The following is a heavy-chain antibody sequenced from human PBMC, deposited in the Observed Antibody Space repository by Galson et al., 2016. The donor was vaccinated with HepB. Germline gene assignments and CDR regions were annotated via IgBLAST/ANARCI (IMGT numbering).Heavy chain of an antibody. D-gene: IGHD7-27*01. V-gene: IGHV1-46*01. CDR3: AREVHTGGPRPYFDY. CDR2: TYPGGGST. J-gene: IGHJ4*02. CDR1: GYSFTNYY. Sequence: SVKVSCKASGYSFTNYYLHWVRQAPGQGLEWMGITYPGGGSTTYAQNFQGRVTMTTDTSTSTVYVELSSLRSEDTAVYYCAREVHTGGPRPYFDYWGQGTLVTVST.